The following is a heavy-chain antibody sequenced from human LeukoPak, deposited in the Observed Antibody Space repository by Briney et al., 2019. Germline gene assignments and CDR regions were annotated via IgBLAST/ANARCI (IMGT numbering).Heavy chain of an antibody. CDR1: GGTFSSYA. CDR2: IIPIFGTA. J-gene: IGHJ6*03. CDR3: ARGDDYGGDYYYYYYMDV. Sequence: ASVKVSCKASGGTFSSYAISWVRQAPGQGLEWMGGIIPIFGTANYAQKFQGRVTLTADESTSTAYMELSSLRSEDTAVYYCARGDDYGGDYYYYYYMDVWGKGTTVTVSS. V-gene: IGHV1-69*13. D-gene: IGHD4-23*01.